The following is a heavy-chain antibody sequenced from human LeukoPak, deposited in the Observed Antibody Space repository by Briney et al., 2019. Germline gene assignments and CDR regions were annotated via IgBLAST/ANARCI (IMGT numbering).Heavy chain of an antibody. D-gene: IGHD4-17*01. CDR3: AKDRSRYGDYELHDY. V-gene: IGHV3-23*01. J-gene: IGHJ4*02. CDR2: ISGSGGST. Sequence: GSLRLSCAASGFTFSSYAMSWVRQAPGKGLEWVSAISGSGGSTYYADSVKGRLTISRDNSKNTLYLQMNSLRAEDTAVYYCAKDRSRYGDYELHDYWGQGTLVTVSS. CDR1: GFTFSSYA.